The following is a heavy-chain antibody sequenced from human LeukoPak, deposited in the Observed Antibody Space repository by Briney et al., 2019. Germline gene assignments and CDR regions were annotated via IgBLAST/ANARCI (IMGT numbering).Heavy chain of an antibody. CDR1: GYIFTDHF. V-gene: IGHV1-2*02. CDR2: MNPNSGGT. D-gene: IGHD3-10*01. CDR3: ARSYGSGRREVFDI. J-gene: IGHJ3*02. Sequence: ASVNVSCKSSGYIFTDHFIHWVRQAPGQGLEWMGWMNPNSGGTNNAQKFQGRVTMTGDTSIRTAYMELRRLRSDATAVYYCARSYGSGRREVFDIWGQGTRVTVSS.